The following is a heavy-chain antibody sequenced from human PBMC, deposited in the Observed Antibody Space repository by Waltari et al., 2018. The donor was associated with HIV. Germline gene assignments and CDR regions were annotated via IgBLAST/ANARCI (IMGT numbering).Heavy chain of an antibody. V-gene: IGHV3-74*03. D-gene: IGHD6-19*01. CDR2: MKPEGTIT. CDR3: ARGWYIDY. CDR1: GFPFRGLW. Sequence: EVLLVGSGGGSVQPGGSLTLSCEAPGFPFRGLWMQWVRQVPGTGLVWVSRMKPEGTITTYADSVKGRFTVSRDNAKNTLYLQMNSLRVEDTALYYCARGWYIDYWGQGTLVTVSS. J-gene: IGHJ4*02.